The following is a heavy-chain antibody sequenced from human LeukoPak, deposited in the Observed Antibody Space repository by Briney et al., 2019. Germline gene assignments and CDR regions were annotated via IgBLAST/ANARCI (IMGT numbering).Heavy chain of an antibody. CDR1: GFTFSSYW. V-gene: IGHV3-74*01. CDR3: AAGTTVTDDNWFDP. Sequence: GGSLRLSCAASGFTFSSYWMSWVRQSPGKGLVWVSRINSDGSSTSYADSVKGRFTISRDNAKNTLYLQMNSLRAEDTAVYYCAAGTTVTDDNWFDPWGQGTLVTVSS. D-gene: IGHD4-4*01. J-gene: IGHJ5*02. CDR2: INSDGSST.